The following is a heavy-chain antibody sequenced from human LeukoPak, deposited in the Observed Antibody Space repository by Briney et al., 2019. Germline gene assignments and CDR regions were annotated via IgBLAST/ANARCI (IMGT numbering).Heavy chain of an antibody. D-gene: IGHD3-22*01. J-gene: IGHJ1*01. Sequence: SGGSLRLSCAASGFTFSSYSMNWVRQAPGKGLEWVSSISSSSSYIYYADSVKGRFTISRDNAKNSLYLQMNSLRAEDTAVCYCARDPSYYDSSGMQVEEYFQHWGQGTLVTVSS. CDR3: ARDPSYYDSSGMQVEEYFQH. V-gene: IGHV3-21*01. CDR1: GFTFSSYS. CDR2: ISSSSSYI.